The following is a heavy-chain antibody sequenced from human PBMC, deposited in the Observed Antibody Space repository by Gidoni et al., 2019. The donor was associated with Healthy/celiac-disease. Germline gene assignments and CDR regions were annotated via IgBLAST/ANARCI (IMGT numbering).Heavy chain of an antibody. Sequence: QLQLQESGPGLVKPSETLSLTCTVSGGSISSSSYYWGWIRQPPGKGLEWIGSIYYSGSTYYNPSLKSRVTISVDTSKNQFSLKLSSVTAADTAVYYCARRRRGHYYYMDVWGKGTTVTVSS. J-gene: IGHJ6*03. CDR3: ARRRRGHYYYMDV. CDR2: IYYSGST. CDR1: GGSISSSSYY. V-gene: IGHV4-39*01. D-gene: IGHD3-16*01.